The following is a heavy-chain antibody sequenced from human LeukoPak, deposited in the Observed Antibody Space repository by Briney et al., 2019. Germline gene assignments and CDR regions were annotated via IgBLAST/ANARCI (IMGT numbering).Heavy chain of an antibody. J-gene: IGHJ4*02. CDR3: ARHSSGWYDDY. CDR1: GGSISSSSYY. D-gene: IGHD6-19*01. Sequence: SETLSLTCTVSGGSISSSSYYWGWIRQPPGKGLEWIGSIYYSGSTYHNPSLKSRVTISVDTSKNQFSLKLSSVTAADAAVYYCARHSSGWYDDYWGQGTLVTVSS. CDR2: IYYSGST. V-gene: IGHV4-39*01.